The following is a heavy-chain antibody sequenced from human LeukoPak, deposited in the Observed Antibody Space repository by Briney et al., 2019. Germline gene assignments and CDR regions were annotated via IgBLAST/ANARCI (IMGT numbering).Heavy chain of an antibody. CDR1: GFTFSSYA. J-gene: IGHJ6*04. D-gene: IGHD2-2*01. CDR3: AKARVYCSSTSCRRNVMDV. Sequence: PGGSLRLSCAASGFTFSSYAMGWVRQAPGKGLEWVSAIRGSGGSTYYADSVKGQFTISRDNSENTLYLQMNSLRAEDTAVYYCAKARVYCSSTSCRRNVMDVWGKGTTVTVSS. V-gene: IGHV3-23*01. CDR2: IRGSGGST.